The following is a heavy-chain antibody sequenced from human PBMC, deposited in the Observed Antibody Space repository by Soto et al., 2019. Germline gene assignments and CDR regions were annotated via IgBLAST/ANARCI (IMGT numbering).Heavy chain of an antibody. J-gene: IGHJ4*02. CDR1: GYTFTSYD. CDR2: INPNDGGT. V-gene: IGHV1-46*01. D-gene: IGHD3-10*01. Sequence: ASLKVSCKASGYTFTSYDMHWVRQAPGQGLEWMGIINPNDGGTNYAQKYQGRVTMTRDTSTSTVYMELSSLRSEDTALYYCARGSSSGSYCEHWGQGTLVTVSS. CDR3: ARGSSSGSYCEH.